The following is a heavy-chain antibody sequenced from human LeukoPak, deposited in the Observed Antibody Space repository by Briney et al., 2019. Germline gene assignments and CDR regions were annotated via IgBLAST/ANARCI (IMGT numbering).Heavy chain of an antibody. V-gene: IGHV4-34*01. CDR2: INHSGST. Sequence: SETLSLTCAVYGGSFSGYYWSWIRQPPGKGLEWIGEINHSGSTNYNPSLKSRVTISVDTSKNQFSLKLSSVTAADTAVYYCARQSSGWYDYWGQGTLVIVSS. D-gene: IGHD6-19*01. CDR3: ARQSSGWYDY. CDR1: GGSFSGYY. J-gene: IGHJ4*02.